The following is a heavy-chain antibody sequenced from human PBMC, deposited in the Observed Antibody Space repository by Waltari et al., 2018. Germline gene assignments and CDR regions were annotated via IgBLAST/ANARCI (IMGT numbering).Heavy chain of an antibody. J-gene: IGHJ4*02. V-gene: IGHV3-30-3*01. CDR1: GFTFSSYA. D-gene: IGHD2-21*01. Sequence: QVQLVESGGGVVQPGRSLRLSCAASGFTFSSYAMHWVRQAPGKGRGGGGVRSNDGSNKYYAESVKGRFTISRDNSKNSLYLHLSGLTVEDTGIYYCVRDDANSWLYSWGQGTLVTVSS. CDR3: VRDDANSWLYS. CDR2: RSNDGSNK.